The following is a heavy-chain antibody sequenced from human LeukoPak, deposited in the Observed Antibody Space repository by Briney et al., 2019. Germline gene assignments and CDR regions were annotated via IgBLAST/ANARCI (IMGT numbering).Heavy chain of an antibody. CDR2: IYPHDFNI. CDR3: ARGISYYDRSFDY. D-gene: IGHD3-22*01. CDR1: GYSFSTSW. Sequence: GESLKISCKAFGYSFSTSWSGWVRQMPGKCLEWMAIIYPHDFNIRYSPAFQGQVTISVDKSINTAYLQWTSLKDSDTAMYYCARGISYYDRSFDYWGQGTLVTVSS. J-gene: IGHJ4*02. V-gene: IGHV5-51*01.